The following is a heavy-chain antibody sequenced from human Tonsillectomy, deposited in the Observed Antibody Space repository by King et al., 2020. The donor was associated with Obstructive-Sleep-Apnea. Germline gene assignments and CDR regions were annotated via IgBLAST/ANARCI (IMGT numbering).Heavy chain of an antibody. Sequence: QLVQSGAEVKKPGASVKVSCKASGYTFTDYCIHWVRQAPGQGLEWMGWINPSSGGTNFAQKFQGRVTMTSDTSISAAYMELSNLRSDDTAVYYCAIWLSGYLDYWGQGTLVTVSS. CDR2: INPSSGGT. V-gene: IGHV1-2*02. J-gene: IGHJ4*02. D-gene: IGHD5-18*01. CDR3: AIWLSGYLDY. CDR1: GYTFTDYC.